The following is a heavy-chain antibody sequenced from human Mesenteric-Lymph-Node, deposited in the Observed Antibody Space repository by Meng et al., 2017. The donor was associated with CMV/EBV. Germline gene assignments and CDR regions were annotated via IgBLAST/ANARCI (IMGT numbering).Heavy chain of an antibody. J-gene: IGHJ4*02. D-gene: IGHD2-2*01. CDR3: ARLIVVVPAAMDY. Sequence: VAGGSISSSSYYWGWIRQPPGKGLEWIASIYYSGSTFYNPSLKSRGTISVDTSKNQFSLNLSSVTAADTAVYYCARLIVVVPAAMDYWGQGTLVTVSS. CDR2: IYYSGST. CDR1: GGSISSSSYY. V-gene: IGHV4-39*01.